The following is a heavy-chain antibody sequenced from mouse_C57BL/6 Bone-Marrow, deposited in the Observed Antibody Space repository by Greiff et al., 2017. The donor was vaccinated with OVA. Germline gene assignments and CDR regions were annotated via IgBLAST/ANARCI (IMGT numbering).Heavy chain of an antibody. CDR3: TTEGYPLYAMDY. CDR1: GFNIKDYY. J-gene: IGHJ4*01. CDR2: IDPEDGDT. D-gene: IGHD2-2*01. Sequence: VQLQQSGAELVRPGASVKLSCTASGFNIKDYYMHWVKQRPEQGLEWIGRIDPEDGDTEYAPKFQGKATMTADTASNTAYLQLSSLTSEDTAVDYCTTEGYPLYAMDYWGQGTSVTVSS. V-gene: IGHV14-1*01.